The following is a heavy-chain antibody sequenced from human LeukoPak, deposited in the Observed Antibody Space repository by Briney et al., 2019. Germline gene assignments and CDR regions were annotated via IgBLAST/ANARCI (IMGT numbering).Heavy chain of an antibody. D-gene: IGHD2-15*01. V-gene: IGHV3-21*01. CDR2: IISSSSYI. J-gene: IGHJ4*02. CDR1: GFTFSTYS. CDR3: ARDPQYCSGGSCYSFDY. Sequence: GGSLRLSCAASGFTFSTYSMNWVRQAPGKGLEWVLSIISSSSYIYYADSVKGRFTISRDNAKNSLYLQMNSLRAEDTAVYYCARDPQYCSGGSCYSFDYWGQGTLVTVSS.